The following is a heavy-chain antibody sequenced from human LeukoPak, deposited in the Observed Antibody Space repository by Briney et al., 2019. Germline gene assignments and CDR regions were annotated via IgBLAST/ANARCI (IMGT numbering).Heavy chain of an antibody. CDR1: GFTFSSYG. V-gene: IGHV3-30*02. CDR2: IRYDGSNK. CDR3: ARGATDTTRWFDP. D-gene: IGHD1-7*01. J-gene: IGHJ5*02. Sequence: GGSLRLSCAASGFTFSSYGMHWVRQAPGKGLEWAAFIRYDGSNKYYADSVKGRFTISRDNAKNSLYLQMNGLRAEDTAAYYCARGATDTTRWFDPWGQGTLVTVSS.